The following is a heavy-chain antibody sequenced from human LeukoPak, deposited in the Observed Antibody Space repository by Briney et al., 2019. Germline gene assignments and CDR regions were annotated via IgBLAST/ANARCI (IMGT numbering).Heavy chain of an antibody. V-gene: IGHV4-59*08. CDR1: GGSISSYY. CDR2: IYYSGST. J-gene: IGHJ4*02. D-gene: IGHD3-10*01. Sequence: SETLSLTCTVSGGSISSYYWSWIRQPPGKGLEWIGYIYYSGSTNYNPSLKSRVTISVDTSKNQFSLKPSSVTAADTAVYYCARGSKYGSGSFTEYYFDYWGQGTLVTVSS. CDR3: ARGSKYGSGSFTEYYFDY.